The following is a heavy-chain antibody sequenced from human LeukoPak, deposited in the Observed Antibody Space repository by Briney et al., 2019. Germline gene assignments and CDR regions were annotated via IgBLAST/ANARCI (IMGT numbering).Heavy chain of an antibody. D-gene: IGHD3-10*01. CDR2: IKPDGSEQ. CDR1: GFTFSSYW. Sequence: PGGSLRLSCAASGFTFSSYWMNWVRQALGKGLEWVANIKPDGSEQYYVDSMKGRFTISRDNAKNSLYLQMNSLRAEDTAVYYCARDLSWSGRDYWGRGTLVTVSS. CDR3: ARDLSWSGRDY. J-gene: IGHJ4*02. V-gene: IGHV3-7*05.